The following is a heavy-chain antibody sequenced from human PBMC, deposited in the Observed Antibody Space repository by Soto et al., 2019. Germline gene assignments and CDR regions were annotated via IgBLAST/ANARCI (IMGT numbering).Heavy chain of an antibody. J-gene: IGHJ4*02. CDR3: ARHGSGSYYYFDY. CDR2: IYYSGST. D-gene: IGHD3-10*01. Sequence: NRSVSEDSISSSSYYRDQLHQPPGKGLEWIGSIYYSGSTYYNPSLKSRVTISVDTSKNQFSLKLSSVTAADTAVYYCARHGSGSYYYFDYWGQGTLVTVSS. V-gene: IGHV4-39*01. CDR1: EDSISSSSYY.